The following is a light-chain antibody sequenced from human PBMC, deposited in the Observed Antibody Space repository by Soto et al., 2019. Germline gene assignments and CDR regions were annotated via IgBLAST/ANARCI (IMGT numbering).Light chain of an antibody. CDR3: AAWDDSLNAGL. Sequence: QSVLTQPPSTSGTPGQKVTISCSGSRSNIGTNFVYWYQHLPGTAPKLLIYRNTKRPSGVPDRFSGSRSGTSASLAISGLRSEDEGDYYCAAWDDSLNAGLFGGGTKVNVL. CDR2: RNT. CDR1: RSNIGTNF. V-gene: IGLV1-47*01. J-gene: IGLJ3*02.